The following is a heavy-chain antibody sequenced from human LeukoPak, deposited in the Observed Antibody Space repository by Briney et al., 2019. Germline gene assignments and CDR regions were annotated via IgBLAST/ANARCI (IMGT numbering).Heavy chain of an antibody. CDR3: AKDGDS. CDR1: GFTFSSYG. J-gene: IGHJ4*02. D-gene: IGHD3-3*01. V-gene: IGHV3-30*18. Sequence: GGSLRLSCAASGFTFSSYGMHWVRQAPGKGLEWVAVISYDGSNKYYADSVKGRFTISRDNSKSTLYLQMNSLRAEDTAVYYCAKDGDSWGQGTLVTVSS. CDR2: ISYDGSNK.